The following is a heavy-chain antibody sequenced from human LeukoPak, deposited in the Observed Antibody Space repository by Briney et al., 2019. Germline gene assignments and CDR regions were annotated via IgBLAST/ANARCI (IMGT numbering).Heavy chain of an antibody. V-gene: IGHV4-38-2*02. J-gene: IGHJ5*02. CDR2: IYYSGNT. CDR1: GFTFSSYG. Sequence: GSLRLSCAASGFTFSSYGMSWVRRAPGKGLEWIGSIYYSGNTYYNPSLKSRVTISVDTSKNQFSLKLSSVTAADTAVYYCARDNAVAGANNWFDPWGQGTLVTVSS. CDR3: ARDNAVAGANNWFDP. D-gene: IGHD6-19*01.